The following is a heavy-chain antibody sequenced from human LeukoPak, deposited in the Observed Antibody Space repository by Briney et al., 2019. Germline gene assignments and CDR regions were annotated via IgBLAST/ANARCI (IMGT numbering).Heavy chain of an antibody. CDR3: ARGRSITLLRGVAMSDGFDI. CDR1: GFPFRNYG. J-gene: IGHJ3*02. V-gene: IGHV3-21*06. D-gene: IGHD3-10*01. CDR2: TDTSGKYI. Sequence: GGSLRLSCAASGFPFRNYGMNWVRQAPGKGLEWVSFTDTSGKYIYYGDSVKGRFTISRDNAKNLLFLQMNGLRAEDTAVYYCARGRSITLLRGVAMSDGFDIWGQGAMVAVSS.